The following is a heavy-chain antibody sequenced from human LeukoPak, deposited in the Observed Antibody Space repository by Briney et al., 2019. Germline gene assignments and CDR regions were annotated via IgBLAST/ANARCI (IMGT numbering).Heavy chain of an antibody. V-gene: IGHV3-23*01. CDR3: AKALSTGYSSGWYDSNGMDV. Sequence: GGSLRLSCAASGFTFSSYAMSWVRQAPGKGLEWVSAISGSGGSTYYADSVKGRFTISRDNSKNTLYLQMNSLRAEDTAVYYCAKALSTGYSSGWYDSNGMDVWGQGTTVTVPS. J-gene: IGHJ6*02. CDR2: ISGSGGST. CDR1: GFTFSSYA. D-gene: IGHD6-19*01.